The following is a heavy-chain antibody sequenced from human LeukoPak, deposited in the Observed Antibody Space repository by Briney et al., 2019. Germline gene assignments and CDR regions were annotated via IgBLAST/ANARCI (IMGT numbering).Heavy chain of an antibody. CDR1: GYTFTSYY. CDR2: MNPNGGST. J-gene: IGHJ4*02. D-gene: IGHD4-23*01. V-gene: IGHV1-46*01. Sequence: ASVKVSCKASGYTFTSYYMHWVRQPPGQGLEWMGIMNPNGGSTSYAQKFQGRVTITRDTSTSTVYMELSSLRSEDTAVYYCARQGWTTVVNRLFDYWGQGTLATVSS. CDR3: ARQGWTTVVNRLFDY.